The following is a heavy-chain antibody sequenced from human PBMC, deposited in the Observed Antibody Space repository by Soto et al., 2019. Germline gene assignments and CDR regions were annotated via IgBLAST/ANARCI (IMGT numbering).Heavy chain of an antibody. CDR3: ARGRGFWSGRPYYYYYMDV. J-gene: IGHJ6*03. Sequence: PSETRSLTCAVYGGSFSGYYWSWIRQPPGKGLEWIGEINHSGSTNYNPSLKSRVTISVDTSKNQFSLKLSSVTAADTAVYYCARGRGFWSGRPYYYYYMDVWGKGTTVTVSS. V-gene: IGHV4-34*01. D-gene: IGHD3-3*01. CDR2: INHSGST. CDR1: GGSFSGYY.